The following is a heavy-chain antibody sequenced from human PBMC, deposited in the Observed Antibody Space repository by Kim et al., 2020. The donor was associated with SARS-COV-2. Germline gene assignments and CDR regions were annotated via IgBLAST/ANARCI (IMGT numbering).Heavy chain of an antibody. D-gene: IGHD6-6*01. CDR3: ARDLSPSSIAARPNWFDP. V-gene: IGHV7-4-1*02. CDR1: GYTFTSYA. Sequence: ASVKVSCKASGYTFTSYAMNWVRQAPGQGLEWMGWINTNTGNPTYAQGFTGRFVFSLDTSVSTAYLQISSLKAEDTAVYYCARDLSPSSIAARPNWFDPWGQGTLVTVSS. J-gene: IGHJ5*02. CDR2: INTNTGNP.